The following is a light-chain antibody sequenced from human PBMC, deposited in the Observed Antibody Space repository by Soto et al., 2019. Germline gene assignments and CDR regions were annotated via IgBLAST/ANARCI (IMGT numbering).Light chain of an antibody. V-gene: IGKV2D-29*02. Sequence: DVVMTQTPLSLSVAPGQPPSISCKSIQILLHITGETFLFWYLQKPGQSPQLLIYEVSTRVSGVPDRFSGSGSGTDFTLEISRVETDDVGIYYCMQSTQLPPTFGQGTRLEI. J-gene: IGKJ5*01. CDR1: QILLHITGETF. CDR2: EVS. CDR3: MQSTQLPPT.